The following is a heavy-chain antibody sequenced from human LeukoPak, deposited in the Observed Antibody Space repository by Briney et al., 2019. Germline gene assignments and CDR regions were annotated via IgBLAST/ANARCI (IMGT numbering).Heavy chain of an antibody. D-gene: IGHD2-21*02. CDR3: AREASCGGDCYSVGGAFDI. Sequence: ASVKVSCKASGYTFISHYMHWVRQAPGQGVEWMGIINTSGGSTRYAQKFQGRVTMTRDTSTSTVYMELNSLRFDDTAVYYCAREASCGGDCYSVGGAFDIWGQGTMVTVSS. V-gene: IGHV1-46*01. CDR2: INTSGGST. CDR1: GYTFISHY. J-gene: IGHJ3*02.